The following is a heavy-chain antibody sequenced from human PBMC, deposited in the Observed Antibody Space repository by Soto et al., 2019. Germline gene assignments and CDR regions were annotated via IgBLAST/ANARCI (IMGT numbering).Heavy chain of an antibody. J-gene: IGHJ5*02. CDR2: IYPGDSDT. V-gene: IGHV5-51*01. Sequence: PGESLKISCKGSGYSFTGYWIGWVRQMPGKGLEWMGIIYPGDSDTRYSPSFQGQVTSSADKSISTAYLQWSSLKASDTAMYYCARRTVAGTPAGNWFDPWGQGTLVTV. CDR1: GYSFTGYW. D-gene: IGHD6-19*01. CDR3: ARRTVAGTPAGNWFDP.